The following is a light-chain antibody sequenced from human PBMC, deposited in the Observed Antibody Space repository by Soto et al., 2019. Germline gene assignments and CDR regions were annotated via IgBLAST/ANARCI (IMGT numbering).Light chain of an antibody. CDR2: DVT. CDR3: CSYAGSSSAM. Sequence: QSVLTQPRSVSGSPGQSVTISCTGTSSDVGAYDFVSWYQQHPGKAPQLMIYDVTKRPSGVPDRFSGSKSGNTASLTISGFQAEDEADYYCCSYAGSSSAMFGGGTKLTVL. V-gene: IGLV2-11*01. CDR1: SSDVGAYDF. J-gene: IGLJ3*02.